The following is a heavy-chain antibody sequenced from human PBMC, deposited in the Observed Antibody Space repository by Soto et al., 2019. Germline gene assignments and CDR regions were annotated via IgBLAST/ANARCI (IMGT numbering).Heavy chain of an antibody. CDR2: ISHDGSNK. J-gene: IGHJ5*02. D-gene: IGHD1-26*01. CDR3: AREGGVGATQTNWFDP. V-gene: IGHV3-30-3*01. CDR1: GFTFSSYA. Sequence: GGSLRLSCAASGFTFSSYAMHWVRQAPGKGLEWVAVISHDGSNKYYADSVKGRFTISRDNSKNTLYLQMNSLRAEDTAVYYCAREGGVGATQTNWFDPWGQGTLVTVSS.